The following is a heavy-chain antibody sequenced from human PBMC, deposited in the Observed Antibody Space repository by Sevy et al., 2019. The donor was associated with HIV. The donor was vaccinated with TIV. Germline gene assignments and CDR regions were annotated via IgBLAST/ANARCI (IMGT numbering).Heavy chain of an antibody. J-gene: IGHJ3*02. CDR3: ARDRNWKDPLGAFDI. CDR1: GFTFSSYW. D-gene: IGHD1-1*01. V-gene: IGHV3-7*01. Sequence: GGSLRLSCAASGFTFSSYWMSWVRQAPGKGLEWVANIKQDGSEKYYVDSVKGRFTISRDNAKNSLYLQMNSLRAEDTAVYYWARDRNWKDPLGAFDIWGQGTMVTVSS. CDR2: IKQDGSEK.